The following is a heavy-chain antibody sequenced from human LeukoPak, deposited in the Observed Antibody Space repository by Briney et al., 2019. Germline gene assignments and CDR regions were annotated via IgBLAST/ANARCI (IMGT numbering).Heavy chain of an antibody. D-gene: IGHD2-21*01. J-gene: IGHJ4*02. CDR3: ARRGEGIAWNFDY. CDR2: INYSGSS. V-gene: IGHV4-34*01. CDR1: GGAFSGYY. Sequence: PSDTLSLTCAVNGGAFSGYYWSWIRQPPGKGLEWIGEINYSGSSISNPSLESRVTMSIDTTKKRFSLILTSVTAADTAVYYCARRGEGIAWNFDYWDQGSLVTVSS.